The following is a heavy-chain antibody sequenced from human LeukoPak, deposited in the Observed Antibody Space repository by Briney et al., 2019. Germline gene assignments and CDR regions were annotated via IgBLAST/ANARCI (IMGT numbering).Heavy chain of an antibody. D-gene: IGHD2-15*01. J-gene: IGHJ4*02. CDR3: AKAWDIVGKLLYFDY. CDR1: GFTFSSYA. CDR2: ISGSGGST. V-gene: IGHV3-23*01. Sequence: GGSLLLSCAASGFTFSSYAMSWVRQAPGKGLEWVSAISGSGGSTYYADSVKGRFTISRDNSKNTLYLQMNSLRAEDTAVYYCAKAWDIVGKLLYFDYWGQGTLVTVSS.